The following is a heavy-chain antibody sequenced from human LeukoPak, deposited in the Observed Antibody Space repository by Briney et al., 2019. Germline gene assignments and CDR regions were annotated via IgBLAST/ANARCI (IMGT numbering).Heavy chain of an antibody. CDR3: AREQYGGKDY. J-gene: IGHJ4*02. CDR1: GFTFSSYS. V-gene: IGHV3-21*04. D-gene: IGHD4-23*01. Sequence: GGSLRLSCAASGFTFSSYSMNWVRQAPGKGLEWVSSISSSNSYIYNADSVKGRFTISGDNAKNSVYLQMNSLRAEDTAVYYCAREQYGGKDYWGQGTLVTVSS. CDR2: ISSSNSYI.